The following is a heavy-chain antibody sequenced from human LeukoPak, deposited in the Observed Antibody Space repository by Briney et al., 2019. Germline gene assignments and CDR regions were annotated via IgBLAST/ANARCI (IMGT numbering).Heavy chain of an antibody. CDR2: IYYSGST. Sequence: SETLSLTCTVSGGSISSGGYYWSWIRPHPGRGLEWIGYIYYSGSTYYNPSLKSRVTISVDTSKNQFSLKLSSVTAADTAVYYCARDVVVAATGFRRWFDPWGQGTLVTVSS. V-gene: IGHV4-31*03. D-gene: IGHD2-15*01. CDR3: ARDVVVAATGFRRWFDP. CDR1: GGSISSGGYY. J-gene: IGHJ5*02.